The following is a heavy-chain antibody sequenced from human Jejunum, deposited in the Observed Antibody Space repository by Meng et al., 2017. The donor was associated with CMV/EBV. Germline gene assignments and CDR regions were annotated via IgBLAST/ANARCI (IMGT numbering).Heavy chain of an antibody. CDR3: ARVWVGATSGDY. CDR2: INVYNGNT. Sequence: QVQLMQSGAEVKKPGASVKVSCNVSGFTFNTYGITWVRQAPGQGLEWMGWINVYNGNTNYAQNLQDRVTMTTDTSTSTAYMELRSLVSDDTAVYYCARVWVGATSGDYWGQGTLVTVSS. J-gene: IGHJ4*02. V-gene: IGHV1-18*01. CDR1: GFTFNTYG. D-gene: IGHD1-26*01.